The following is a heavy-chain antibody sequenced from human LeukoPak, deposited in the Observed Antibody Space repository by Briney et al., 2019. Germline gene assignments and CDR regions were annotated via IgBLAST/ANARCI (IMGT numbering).Heavy chain of an antibody. J-gene: IGHJ3*02. CDR3: ARAYYYDSSGNDAFDI. Sequence: PSETLSLTCTVSGASISSTNNFWGWIRQTPGKGLEWIATIYYSVSTYYNPSLKSRLSISVDTSKNQFSLKLSSVTAADTAVYYCARAYYYDSSGNDAFDIWGQGTMVTVSS. CDR1: GASISSTNNF. CDR2: IYYSVST. V-gene: IGHV4-39*07. D-gene: IGHD3-22*01.